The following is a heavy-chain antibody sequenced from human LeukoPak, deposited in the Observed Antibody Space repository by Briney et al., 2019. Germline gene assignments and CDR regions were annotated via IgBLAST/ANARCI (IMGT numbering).Heavy chain of an antibody. D-gene: IGHD2-21*02. CDR3: ARHCGGDCYGAFDI. CDR1: GGSVSSGSYY. J-gene: IGHJ3*02. CDR2: IYHSGST. Sequence: SETLSLTCTVSGGSVSSGSYYWSWIRQPPGKGLEWIGYIYHSGSTYYNPSLKSRVTISVDRSKNQFSLKLSSVTAADTAVYYCARHCGGDCYGAFDIWGQGTMVTVSS. V-gene: IGHV4-30-2*01.